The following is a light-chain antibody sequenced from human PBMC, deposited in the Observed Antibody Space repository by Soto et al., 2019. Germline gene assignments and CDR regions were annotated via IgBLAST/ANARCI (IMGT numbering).Light chain of an antibody. CDR3: SSFTSSGTL. CDR1: SSDAGGYDY. J-gene: IGLJ3*02. CDR2: EVS. V-gene: IGLV2-14*01. Sequence: QSALTQPATVSGSPGQPITISCTGTSSDAGGYDYVSWYQQHPGKVPKLIIYEVSIRASGVSNRFSASKSANTASLTISGLQPEDEADYYCSSFTSSGTLFGGGTKVTVL.